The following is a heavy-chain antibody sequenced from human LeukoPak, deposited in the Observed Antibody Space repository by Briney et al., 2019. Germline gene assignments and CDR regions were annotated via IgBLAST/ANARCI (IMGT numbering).Heavy chain of an antibody. CDR2: IKQDGSEK. CDR1: GFTFGSYS. J-gene: IGHJ4*02. D-gene: IGHD3-10*01. V-gene: IGHV3-7*01. Sequence: GGSLRLSCAACGFTFGSYSMSWVRQAPGKGLEWVANIKQDGSEKYYVDSVKGRFTISRDNAKNSLYLQMNSLRAEDTAVYYCARDQARMVRGVIYGYFDYWGQGTLVTVSS. CDR3: ARDQARMVRGVIYGYFDY.